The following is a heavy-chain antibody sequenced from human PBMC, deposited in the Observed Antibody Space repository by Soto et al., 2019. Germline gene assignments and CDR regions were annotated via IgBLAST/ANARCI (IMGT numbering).Heavy chain of an antibody. CDR1: GFTFSSYW. J-gene: IGHJ4*02. CDR3: ARVPTGKYGVWTY. CDR2: INPGGSIT. Sequence: EEQLVESGGGLVQPGGSLRLSCAASGFTFSSYWLHWVRQAPGKGLVWVSRINPGGSITAYADSVKGRLTISRDNAKNTLYLQMNSLRGNDTAVYYCARVPTGKYGVWTYWGQGTLVTVSS. D-gene: IGHD2-8*01. V-gene: IGHV3-74*01.